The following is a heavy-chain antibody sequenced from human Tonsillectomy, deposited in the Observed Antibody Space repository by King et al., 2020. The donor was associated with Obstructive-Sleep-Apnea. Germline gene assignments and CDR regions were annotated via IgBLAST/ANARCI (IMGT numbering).Heavy chain of an antibody. CDR3: VHRGGLASNRPVYFDH. J-gene: IGHJ4*02. CDR2: IRQDGGEK. CDR1: GFTFSDYW. V-gene: IGHV3-7*03. Sequence: VQLVESGGNLVQPGGSLRLSCEASGFTFSDYWMSWVRQAPGKGPEWVANIRQDGGEKNYLDSGGGRFTISRDNAKKSLYLQMNSLRAEDTAVYYCVHRGGLASNRPVYFDHWGLGALVTVSS. D-gene: IGHD1-14*01.